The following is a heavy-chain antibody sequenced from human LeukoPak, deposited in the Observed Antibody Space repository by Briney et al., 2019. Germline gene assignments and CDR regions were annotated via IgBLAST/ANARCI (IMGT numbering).Heavy chain of an antibody. CDR1: GGTFSSYA. D-gene: IGHD3-22*01. Sequence: ASVKVSCKAPGGTFSSYAISWVRQAPGQGLEWMGGIIPIFGTANYAQKFQGRVTITADESTSTAYMELSSLRSEDTAVYYCARADAYDSSGYPLGYWGQGTLVTVSS. V-gene: IGHV1-69*13. CDR3: ARADAYDSSGYPLGY. J-gene: IGHJ4*02. CDR2: IIPIFGTA.